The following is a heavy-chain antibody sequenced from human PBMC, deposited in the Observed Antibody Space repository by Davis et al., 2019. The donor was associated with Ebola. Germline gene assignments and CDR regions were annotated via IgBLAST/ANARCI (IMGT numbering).Heavy chain of an antibody. J-gene: IGHJ4*02. CDR2: INPHNGNT. CDR3: ARAQFPTTSDH. V-gene: IGHV1-18*04. Sequence: AASVKVSCKASGYTFTNYGITWVRQAPGQGLEWMGWINPHNGNTNYAQNVQGRVTMTTATSTSTAYMEVGSLRSDDTAVYYCARAQFPTTSDHWGQGTLVTVSS. CDR1: GYTFTNYG. D-gene: IGHD1-1*01.